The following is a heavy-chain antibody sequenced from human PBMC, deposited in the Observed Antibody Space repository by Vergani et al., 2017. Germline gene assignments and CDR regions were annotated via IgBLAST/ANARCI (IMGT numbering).Heavy chain of an antibody. V-gene: IGHV3-21*01. CDR3: ARARCIETCYMSNWLDS. CDR2: ISSSSSYI. J-gene: IGHJ5*01. D-gene: IGHD3-9*01. Sequence: EVQLVESGGGVVRPGGSLRLSCAASGFTFSSYSMNWVRQAPGKGLEWVSSISSSSSYIHYSDSLKGRFTISRDNAKSSLYLQMNSLRAEDTGVYYCARARCIETCYMSNWLDSWGQGTLVTVSS. CDR1: GFTFSSYS.